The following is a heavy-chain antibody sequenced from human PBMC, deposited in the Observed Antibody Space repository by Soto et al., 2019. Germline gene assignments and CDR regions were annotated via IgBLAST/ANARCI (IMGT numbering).Heavy chain of an antibody. CDR3: ARDVEADFWSGYFWFDP. V-gene: IGHV3-7*01. J-gene: IGHJ5*02. Sequence: EVQLVESGGGLVQPGGSLRLSCAASGFTFSSYWMSWVRQAPGKGLEWVANIKQDGSEKYYVDSVKGRFTISRDNAKKSLYLQMNSLRAEDTAVYYCARDVEADFWSGYFWFDPWGQGTLVTVSS. CDR1: GFTFSSYW. CDR2: IKQDGSEK. D-gene: IGHD3-3*01.